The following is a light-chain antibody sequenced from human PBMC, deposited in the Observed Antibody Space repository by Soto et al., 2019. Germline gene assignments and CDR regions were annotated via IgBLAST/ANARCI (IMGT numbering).Light chain of an antibody. V-gene: IGLV2-14*03. J-gene: IGLJ2*01. CDR1: SSDIGSYNY. Sequence: QSALTQPASVSGSPGQSITISCTGTSSDIGSYNYVSWYQRHPGKAPKLMIYDVSNRPSGVSNRFSGSQSGNTASLTISGLQADDEANYYCSSYTSSSTLVFGGGTKLTVL. CDR3: SSYTSSSTLV. CDR2: DVS.